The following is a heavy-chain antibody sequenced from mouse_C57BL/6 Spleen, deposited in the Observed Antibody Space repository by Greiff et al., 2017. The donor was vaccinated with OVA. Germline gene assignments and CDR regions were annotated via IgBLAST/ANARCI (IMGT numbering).Heavy chain of an antibody. CDR2: IDPSDSYT. V-gene: IGHV1-69*01. CDR1: GYTFTSYW. Sequence: LQQPGAELVMPGASVKLSCKASGYTFTSYWMHWVKQRPGQGLEWIGEIDPSDSYTNYNQKFKGKSTLTVDKSSSTAYMQLSSLTSEDSAVYYCARSDYGSSLFDYWGQGTTLTVSS. J-gene: IGHJ2*01. CDR3: ARSDYGSSLFDY. D-gene: IGHD1-1*01.